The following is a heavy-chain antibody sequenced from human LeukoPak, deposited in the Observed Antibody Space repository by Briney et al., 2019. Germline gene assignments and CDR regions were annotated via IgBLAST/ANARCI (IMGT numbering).Heavy chain of an antibody. V-gene: IGHV3-7*01. CDR1: GFLFSNSW. CDR3: ARDPWGTHAY. CDR2: INQDGSAK. Sequence: TGGSLRLSCADSGFLFSNSWMAWVRQAPGRGLEWLANINQDGSAKTCVDSVKGRFTISRDNAKNSLYLQMNSLRAEDTAIYYCARDPWGTHAYWGQGTLVTVSS. D-gene: IGHD3-16*01. J-gene: IGHJ4*02.